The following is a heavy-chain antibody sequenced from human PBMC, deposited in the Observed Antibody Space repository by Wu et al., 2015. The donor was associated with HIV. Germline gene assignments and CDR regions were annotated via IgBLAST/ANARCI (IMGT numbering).Heavy chain of an antibody. CDR1: GGTFSSYA. D-gene: IGHD3-10*01. V-gene: IGHV1-8*02. Sequence: QVQLVQSGAEVRKPGSSVKVSCKASGGTFSSYAISWVRQAPGQGLEWMGGMNSNNGKTGYGQKFQGRVAMTRNISTRTAYMELSGLKSEDTAVYYCATSYYGSGSYPTFYYYYAMDVWGQGTTVTVSS. J-gene: IGHJ6*02. CDR3: ATSYYGSGSYPTFYYYYAMDV. CDR2: MNSNNGKT.